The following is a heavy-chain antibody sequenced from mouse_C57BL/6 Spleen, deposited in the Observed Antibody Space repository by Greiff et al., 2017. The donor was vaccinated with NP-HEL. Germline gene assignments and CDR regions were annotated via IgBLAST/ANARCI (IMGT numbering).Heavy chain of an antibody. CDR2: IRNKANGYTT. J-gene: IGHJ4*01. CDR3: ARSLITTVVEMDY. Sequence: EVNVVESGGGLVQPGGSLSLSCAASGFTFTDYYMSWVRQPPGKALEWLGFIRNKANGYTTEYSASVKGRFTISRDNSQSILYLQMNALRAEDSATYYCARSLITTVVEMDYWGQGTSVTVSS. V-gene: IGHV7-3*01. CDR1: GFTFTDYY. D-gene: IGHD1-1*01.